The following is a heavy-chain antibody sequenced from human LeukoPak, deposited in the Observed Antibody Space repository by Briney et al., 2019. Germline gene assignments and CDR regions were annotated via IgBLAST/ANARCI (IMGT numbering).Heavy chain of an antibody. CDR3: ARDRDYSNTERGFDY. D-gene: IGHD4-11*01. CDR2: INPNSGET. V-gene: IGHV1-2*02. CDR1: GYTFSHYY. Sequence: ASVKVSCKTCGYTFSHYYILWVRQAPGQAREWMGWINPNSGETKSAQKFQGRVTMTGDTSISTAYMELRRVTSDDTAVYYCARDRDYSNTERGFDYWGQGTLVTVSS. J-gene: IGHJ4*02.